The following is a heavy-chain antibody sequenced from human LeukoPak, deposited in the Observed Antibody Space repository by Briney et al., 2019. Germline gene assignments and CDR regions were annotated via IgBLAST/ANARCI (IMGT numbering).Heavy chain of an antibody. Sequence: PGRSLRLSCAASGFTFDDYAMHWVRRAPGKGLEWVSGISWNSGSTGYADSVKGRFTISRDNAKNSLYLQMNSLRAEDTALYYCARVTIEWPSGWYGGYMDVWGKGTTVTVSS. CDR3: ARVTIEWPSGWYGGYMDV. D-gene: IGHD6-19*01. CDR1: GFTFDDYA. V-gene: IGHV3-9*01. CDR2: ISWNSGST. J-gene: IGHJ6*03.